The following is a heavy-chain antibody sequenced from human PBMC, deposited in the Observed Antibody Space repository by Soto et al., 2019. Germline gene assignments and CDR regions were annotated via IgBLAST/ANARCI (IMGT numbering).Heavy chain of an antibody. Sequence: LRLSCAASGFTFSSYEMNWVRQAPGKGLEWIGYIYYSGSTYYNPSLKSRVTISVDTSKNQFSLKLSSVTAADTAVYYCARDRYYYGSGSHYYYYGMDVWGQGTTVTVSS. J-gene: IGHJ6*02. CDR1: GFTFSSYEMN. CDR3: ARDRYYYGSGSHYYYYGMDV. CDR2: IYYSGST. D-gene: IGHD3-10*01. V-gene: IGHV4-30-4*08.